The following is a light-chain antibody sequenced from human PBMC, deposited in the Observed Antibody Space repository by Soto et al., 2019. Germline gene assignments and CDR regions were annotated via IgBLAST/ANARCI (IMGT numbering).Light chain of an antibody. CDR1: SSDVGSYNL. V-gene: IGLV2-14*02. CDR2: AVS. J-gene: IGLJ1*01. Sequence: QSALTQPASVSGSPGQSITISCTGTSSDVGSYNLVSWYQQHPGEAPQLMIYAVSNRPSGVSNRFSASKSGNTASLFISGLQAEDEADYYCSSYTSDSSYVFGSGTKVTVL. CDR3: SSYTSDSSYV.